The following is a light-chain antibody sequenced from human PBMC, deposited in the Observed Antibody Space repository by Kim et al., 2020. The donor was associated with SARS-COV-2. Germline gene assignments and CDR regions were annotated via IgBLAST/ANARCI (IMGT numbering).Light chain of an antibody. CDR3: QTWDTGIRV. Sequence: QLVLTQSPSASASLGASVKLTCTLSSGHSTYAIAWHQQQPEKGPRYLMKVDSDGSHNKGDGIPDLFSGSSSGAERYLTISSLQSEDEADYYCQTWDTGIRVFGGGTKVTVL. J-gene: IGLJ3*02. CDR1: SGHSTYA. V-gene: IGLV4-69*01. CDR2: VDSDGSH.